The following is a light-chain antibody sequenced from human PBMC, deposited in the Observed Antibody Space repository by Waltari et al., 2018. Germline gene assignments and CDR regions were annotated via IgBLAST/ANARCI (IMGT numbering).Light chain of an antibody. CDR1: RSNIGRNT. CDR3: ATWDDSLNGYV. J-gene: IGLJ1*01. CDR2: SNN. V-gene: IGLV1-44*01. Sequence: QSVLPQPPSASGTPGQRATISWFGSRSNIGRNTVNWYQQFPGTAPKLLIYSNNRRPSGVPDRFFGSRSGTSASLAISGLQSEDEADYYCATWDDSLNGYVFGTGTNVTVL.